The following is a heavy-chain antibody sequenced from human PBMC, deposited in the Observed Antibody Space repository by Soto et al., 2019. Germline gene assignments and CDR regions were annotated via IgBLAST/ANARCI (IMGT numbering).Heavy chain of an antibody. CDR1: GFTFSSYS. V-gene: IGHV3-48*01. CDR3: ASSRRITMVRGVLDHARYYCYMDV. CDR2: ISSSSSTI. D-gene: IGHD3-10*01. Sequence: GGSLRLSCAASGFTFSSYSMNWVRQAPGKGLEWVSYISSSSSTIYYADSVKGRFTISRDNAKNSLYLQMNSLRAEDTAVYYCASSRRITMVRGVLDHARYYCYMDVWGKGTTVTVSS. J-gene: IGHJ6*03.